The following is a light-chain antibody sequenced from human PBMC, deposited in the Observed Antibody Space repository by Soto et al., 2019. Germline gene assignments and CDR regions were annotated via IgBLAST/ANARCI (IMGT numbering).Light chain of an antibody. J-gene: IGLJ3*02. CDR3: QTWGTGSWV. V-gene: IGLV4-69*01. CDR1: RGHSSYA. CDR2: LNSDGSH. Sequence: QSVLTQSPSASSSLGASDKLTCTLSRGHSSYAIAWHQQQPEKGPRYLMNLNSDGSHSKGDGIPDRFSGSSSGAARYLTISSHQYEDAADYYCQTWGTGSWVFGGGTKVTVL.